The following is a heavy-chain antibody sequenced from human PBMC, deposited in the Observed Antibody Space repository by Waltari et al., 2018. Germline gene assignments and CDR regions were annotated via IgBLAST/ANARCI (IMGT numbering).Heavy chain of an antibody. Sequence: EEQLVESGGGLVQPGDSLRLSCAASGFTFSSFWMNWVRHPPGKGPLWVSRISTDASDTTYADSVKGRFTISRDNARNTLYLQMNRLRAEDTAVYFCARVSRRTYRSPVPGRHYYYGMDVWGQGTTVTVSS. D-gene: IGHD1-1*01. V-gene: IGHV3-74*03. J-gene: IGHJ6*02. CDR3: ARVSRRTYRSPVPGRHYYYGMDV. CDR2: ISTDASDT. CDR1: GFTFSSFW.